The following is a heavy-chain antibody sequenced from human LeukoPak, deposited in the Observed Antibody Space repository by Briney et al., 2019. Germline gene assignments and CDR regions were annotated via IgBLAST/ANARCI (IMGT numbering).Heavy chain of an antibody. CDR2: FAPDDGDT. J-gene: IGHJ3*02. D-gene: IGHD5-12*01. CDR1: GYTLTELS. CDR3: ATVGGYNAFDI. V-gene: IGHV1-24*01. Sequence: GASGTVSFKVSGYTLTELSMHWVRQGPGKGEGWMGGFAPDDGDTIYAQMFHGRVTMTDATSTDTAYMELSSLRSEDTAVYYCATVGGYNAFDIWGQGTTVTVSS.